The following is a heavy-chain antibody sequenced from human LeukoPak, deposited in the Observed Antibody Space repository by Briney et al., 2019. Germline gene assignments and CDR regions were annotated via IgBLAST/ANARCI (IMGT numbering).Heavy chain of an antibody. CDR2: ISTSTSII. J-gene: IGHJ6*02. CDR1: GFTFSSYA. CDR3: ARVLAEYYGMDV. V-gene: IGHV3-48*01. D-gene: IGHD4/OR15-4a*01. Sequence: GGSLRLSCAASGFTFSSYAMSWVRQAPGKGLEWVSYISTSTSIIYYADSVKGRFTISRDNAKNSLYLQMNSLRAEDTAVYYCARVLAEYYGMDVWGQGTTVTVSS.